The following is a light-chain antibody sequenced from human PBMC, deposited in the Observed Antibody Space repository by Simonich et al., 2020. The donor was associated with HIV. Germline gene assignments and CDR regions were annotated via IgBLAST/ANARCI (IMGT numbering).Light chain of an antibody. Sequence: EIVMTQSPATLSVSPGETVTLSCRANQSVSSNLGWYQQKPGQAPRLLIYGASTRATGSPARFSGSGAGTEFTLTISSLQSEDFAVYYCQQYNNWLPITFGQGTRLEIK. V-gene: IGKV3-15*01. CDR2: GAS. CDR1: QSVSSN. J-gene: IGKJ5*01. CDR3: QQYNNWLPIT.